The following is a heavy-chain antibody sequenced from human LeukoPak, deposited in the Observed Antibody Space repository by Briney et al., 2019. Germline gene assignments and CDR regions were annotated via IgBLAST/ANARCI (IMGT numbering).Heavy chain of an antibody. CDR2: VYWDDDR. Sequence: SGPTLVRPTRTLTVTCTFSGFSLTTPTVGVAWIRQPPGKALEWLAVVYWDDDRRYSPSLRSRLTITKDTSKNQVVLTMTNMDPVDTGTYYCAHIMITYGGVTAQDAFDVWGKGAMVTV. CDR3: AHIMITYGGVTAQDAFDV. J-gene: IGHJ3*01. V-gene: IGHV2-5*02. CDR1: GFSLTTPTVG. D-gene: IGHD3-16*01.